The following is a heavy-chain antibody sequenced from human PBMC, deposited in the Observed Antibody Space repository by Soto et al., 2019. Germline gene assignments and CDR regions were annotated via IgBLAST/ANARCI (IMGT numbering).Heavy chain of an antibody. CDR2: MYYGGRT. D-gene: IGHD2-15*01. V-gene: IGHV4-59*08. CDR3: ARGTPSPLIVRSSRGPWFDP. Sequence: SETLSLTCTVSGGSISSYYWSWIRQPPGQGLEWIGYMYYGGRTNYNPSLKSRVTISVDTSKMQVSLKLSSVSAAYTAVYFCARGTPSPLIVRSSRGPWFDPWGQRTLVTVSS. CDR1: GGSISSYY. J-gene: IGHJ5*02.